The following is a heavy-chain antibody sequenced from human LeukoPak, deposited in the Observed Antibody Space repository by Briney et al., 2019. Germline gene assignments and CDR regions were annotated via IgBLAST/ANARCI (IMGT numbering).Heavy chain of an antibody. J-gene: IGHJ4*02. D-gene: IGHD1-14*01. Sequence: GGSLRLSCVASGFSVSNYGVNWVRQAPGKGLEWVSCISNTYSAIYYADSVKGRFTVSRDNAKNSVYLQMNSLTVEDTAVYYCTRYNNDHFDYWGQGTLVTVSS. V-gene: IGHV3-21*06. CDR3: TRYNNDHFDY. CDR1: GFSVSNYG. CDR2: ISNTYSAI.